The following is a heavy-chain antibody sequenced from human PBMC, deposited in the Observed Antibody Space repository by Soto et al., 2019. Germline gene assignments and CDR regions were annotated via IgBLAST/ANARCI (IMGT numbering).Heavy chain of an antibody. J-gene: IGHJ4*02. D-gene: IGHD3-22*01. CDR1: GFIFSGST. CDR3: TSRSEYDTDGYYCGFDY. Sequence: EVQLVESGGGLVQPGGSLTLSCAASGFIFSGSTVHWVRQASGKGLEWVGRIRTKANNYATESSASVRGRFIISRDDSKNTAYLQMKRLKTEDTAVYYCTSRSEYDTDGYYCGFDYWGEGTLVTVSS. V-gene: IGHV3-73*02. CDR2: IRTKANNYAT.